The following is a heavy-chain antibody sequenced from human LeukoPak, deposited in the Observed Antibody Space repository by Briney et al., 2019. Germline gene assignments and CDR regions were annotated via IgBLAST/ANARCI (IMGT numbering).Heavy chain of an antibody. J-gene: IGHJ4*02. D-gene: IGHD3-9*01. Sequence: GGSLRLSCAASGFTFSSYSMNWVRQAPGKGLERVSSISSSSSYIYYADSVKGRFTISRDNAKNSLYLQMNSLRAEDTAVYYCARSSWYYDILTGYDYWGQGTLVTVSS. CDR2: ISSSSSYI. CDR1: GFTFSSYS. V-gene: IGHV3-21*01. CDR3: ARSSWYYDILTGYDY.